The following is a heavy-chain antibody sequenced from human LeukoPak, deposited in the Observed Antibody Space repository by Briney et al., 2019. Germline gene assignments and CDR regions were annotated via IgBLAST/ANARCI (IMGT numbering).Heavy chain of an antibody. CDR2: INHSGTT. Sequence: PSGTLSLTCAVYGGSFSGYYWSWIRQPPGKGLEWIGEINHSGTTNYNPSLKSRVTISVDTSKNQFSLKLSSVTAADTAVYYCAQNGYYFDYWGQGTLATVSS. CDR3: AQNGYYFDY. CDR1: GGSFSGYY. J-gene: IGHJ4*02. D-gene: IGHD3-22*01. V-gene: IGHV4-34*01.